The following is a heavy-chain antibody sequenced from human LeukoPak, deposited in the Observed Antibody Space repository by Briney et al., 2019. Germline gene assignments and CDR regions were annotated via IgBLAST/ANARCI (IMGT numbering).Heavy chain of an antibody. D-gene: IGHD3-3*01. V-gene: IGHV4-61*02. CDR2: IYTSGST. CDR1: GGSISSGSYY. J-gene: IGHJ4*02. CDR3: ARDSDFWSGYYTPLDY. Sequence: SETLSLTCTVSGGSISSGSYYWSWIRQPAGKGLEWIGRIYTSGSTNYNPSLKSRVTISVDTSKNQFSLKLSSVTAADTAVYYCARDSDFWSGYYTPLDYWGQGTLVTVSS.